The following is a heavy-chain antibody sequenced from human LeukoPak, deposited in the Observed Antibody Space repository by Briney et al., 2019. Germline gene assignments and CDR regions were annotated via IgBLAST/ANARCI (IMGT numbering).Heavy chain of an antibody. CDR1: GVTFSSSD. D-gene: IGHD4-17*01. CDR3: ARGHYGGTS. CDR2: IIPVVGTA. Sequence: VASVKVSCKASGVTFSSSDINWVRQAPGQGLEWMGAIIPVVGTANYAQKFQGRVTITADESTSTASMELSSLRSEDTAVYYCARGHYGGTSWGHGTLVTVSS. V-gene: IGHV1-69*01. J-gene: IGHJ4*01.